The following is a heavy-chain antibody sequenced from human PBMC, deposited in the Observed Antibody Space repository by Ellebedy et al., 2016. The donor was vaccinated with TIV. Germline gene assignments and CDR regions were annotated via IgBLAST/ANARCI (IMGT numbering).Heavy chain of an antibody. CDR2: IYYSGST. D-gene: IGHD2-15*01. CDR1: GGSISSGGYS. Sequence: LETLSLTCTVSGGSISSGGYSWGWIRQPPGKGLEWIGSIYYSGSTYYNPSLKSRVTISVDKSKNQFSLKLSSVTAADTAVYYCARDDSSGGSCYHYWGQGTLVTVSS. V-gene: IGHV4-39*07. J-gene: IGHJ4*02. CDR3: ARDDSSGGSCYHY.